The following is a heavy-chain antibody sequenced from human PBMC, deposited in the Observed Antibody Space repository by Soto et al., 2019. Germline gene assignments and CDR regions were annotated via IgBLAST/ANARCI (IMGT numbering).Heavy chain of an antibody. D-gene: IGHD3-10*01. CDR3: ARHSQNGPPLWFGELLS. CDR2: IHYSGSI. V-gene: IGHV4-59*01. CDR1: GASISSYY. Sequence: QEQLQESGPGLVKPSETLSLTCTVSGASISSYYWSWIRQPPGKGLDWIGYIHYSGSINYNPSLKSRVIISIDTSKNHFSLNLSSVTAADTAVYYCARHSQNGPPLWFGELLSWGQGTLVTVSS. J-gene: IGHJ4*02.